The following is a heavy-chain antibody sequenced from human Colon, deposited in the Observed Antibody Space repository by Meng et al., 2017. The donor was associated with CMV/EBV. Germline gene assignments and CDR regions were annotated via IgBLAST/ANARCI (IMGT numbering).Heavy chain of an antibody. V-gene: IGHV1-18*01. CDR3: ARELARGGY. CDR1: GYAFTNFG. CDR2: ISPYNGDT. J-gene: IGHJ4*02. Sequence: VQLVQSRGEVKKPGAAVKVSCKTSGYAFTNFGISWVRQAPGQGLEWMAYISPYNGDTNYAQRFQGRVALTTDTSTSTVYMELGSLTSDDTAMYYCARELARGGYWGQGTLVTVSS.